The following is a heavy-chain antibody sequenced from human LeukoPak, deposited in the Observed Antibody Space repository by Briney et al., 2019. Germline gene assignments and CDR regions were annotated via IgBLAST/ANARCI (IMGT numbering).Heavy chain of an antibody. D-gene: IGHD5-12*01. CDR2: IIPFLGEV. CDR1: GATLNIGHA. J-gene: IGHJ5*02. Sequence: SVKVSCKAFGATLNIGHAFIWARQAPGQGPQWMGRIIPFLGEVNYAQNFQGRVSFTADKSTATMYMEMKSLRLDDTAIYYCSPCGHAYDWFGPWGQGTLVTVSS. V-gene: IGHV1-69*04. CDR3: SPCGHAYDWFGP.